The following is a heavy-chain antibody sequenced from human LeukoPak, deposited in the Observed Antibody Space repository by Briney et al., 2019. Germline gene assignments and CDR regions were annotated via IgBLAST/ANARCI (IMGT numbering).Heavy chain of an antibody. V-gene: IGHV1-69*04. Sequence: SGNLSRTAAVATFSIYAISWVRQAPGQGLGWMGRIIPILGIANYAQKFQDRVTITADKSTSTAYMELSSLRSEDTAVYYCARIRATVTTFRSRYSYYGMDVWGQGTTVTVSS. CDR2: IIPILGIA. J-gene: IGHJ6*02. CDR3: ARIRATVTTFRSRYSYYGMDV. CDR1: VATFSIYA. D-gene: IGHD4-11*01.